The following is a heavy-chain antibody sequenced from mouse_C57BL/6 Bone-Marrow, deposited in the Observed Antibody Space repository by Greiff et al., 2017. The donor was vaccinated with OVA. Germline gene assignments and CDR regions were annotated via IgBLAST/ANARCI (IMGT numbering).Heavy chain of an antibody. CDR3: KSDSLYDYDYAMDY. D-gene: IGHD2-4*01. CDR1: GFTFSSYA. J-gene: IGHJ4*01. Sequence: EVMLVESGEGLVKPGGSLKLSCAASGFTFSSYAMSWVRQTPEKRLEWVAYISSGGDYISYADTVRGRFTISRDNARNTLYLHMSRLKSEDTAMSYCKSDSLYDYDYAMDYWGQGTSVTVSA. V-gene: IGHV5-9-1*02. CDR2: ISSGGDYI.